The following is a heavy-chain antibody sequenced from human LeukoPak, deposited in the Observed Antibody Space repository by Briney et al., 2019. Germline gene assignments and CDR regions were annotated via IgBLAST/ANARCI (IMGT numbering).Heavy chain of an antibody. J-gene: IGHJ4*02. CDR1: GFKFSSYS. V-gene: IGHV3-21*01. CDR3: ARGTMFPYYFDY. Sequence: GGSLRLSCAASGFKFSSYSMKWVRQAPGKGLEWVSFISSSSSSYIYYADSLKGRFTIPRDNAKNSLYLQMNSLRAEDTAVYYCARGTMFPYYFDYWGQGTLVTVSS. CDR2: ISSSSSSYI. D-gene: IGHD3-10*02.